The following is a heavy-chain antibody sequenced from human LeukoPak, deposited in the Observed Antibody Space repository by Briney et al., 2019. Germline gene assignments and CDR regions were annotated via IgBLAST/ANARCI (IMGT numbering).Heavy chain of an antibody. CDR2: ISAYNGNT. Sequence: ASVKVSCKASGYTFTSYGISWVRQAPGQGLEWMGWISAYNGNTNYAQKLQGRDTMTTDTTTSTAYMELRSLRSDDTAVYYCARAAVAQGPIDYWGQGTLVTVSS. J-gene: IGHJ4*02. V-gene: IGHV1-18*04. CDR1: GYTFTSYG. D-gene: IGHD6-19*01. CDR3: ARAAVAQGPIDY.